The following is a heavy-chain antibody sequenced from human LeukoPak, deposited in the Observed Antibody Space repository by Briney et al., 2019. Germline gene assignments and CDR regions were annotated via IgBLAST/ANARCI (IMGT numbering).Heavy chain of an antibody. D-gene: IGHD4-11*01. CDR1: GYTFSGYY. Sequence: GASVKVSCKPSGYTFSGYYLHWVRQAPGQGLEWMGWINPNSGGTNYAQKFQGRVTMTRDTSISTAYMELSRLRSDDTAVYYCARDTATLRLIRAVGYMDVWGKGTTVTISS. V-gene: IGHV1-2*02. CDR2: INPNSGGT. CDR3: ARDTATLRLIRAVGYMDV. J-gene: IGHJ6*03.